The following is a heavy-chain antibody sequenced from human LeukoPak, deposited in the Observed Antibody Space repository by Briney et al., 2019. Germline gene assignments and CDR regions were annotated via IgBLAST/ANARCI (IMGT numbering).Heavy chain of an antibody. CDR2: IIPIFGTA. J-gene: IGHJ6*02. CDR3: ARDPGITGTTHYYYYGMDV. Sequence: SVKVSCKASGGTFSSYAISRVRQAPGQGLEWMGGIIPIFGTANYAQKFQGRVTITADESTSTAYMELSSLRSEDTAVYYCARDPGITGTTHYYYYGMDVWGQGTTVTVSS. D-gene: IGHD1-7*01. CDR1: GGTFSSYA. V-gene: IGHV1-69*01.